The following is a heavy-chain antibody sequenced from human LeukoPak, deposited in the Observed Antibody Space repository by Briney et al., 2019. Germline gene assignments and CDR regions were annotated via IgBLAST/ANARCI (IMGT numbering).Heavy chain of an antibody. CDR2: IKQDGSEK. V-gene: IGHV3-7*01. CDR1: GFTFSSYW. D-gene: IGHD3-3*01. CDR3: ARVGGRMDFWSGYYFDY. J-gene: IGHJ4*02. Sequence: PGGSLRLSCAASGFTFSSYWMSWVRQAPGKGLEWVANIKQDGSEKYYVDSVKGRFTISRDNAKNSLYLQMNSLRAEDTAAYYCARVGGRMDFWSGYYFDYWGQGTLVTVSS.